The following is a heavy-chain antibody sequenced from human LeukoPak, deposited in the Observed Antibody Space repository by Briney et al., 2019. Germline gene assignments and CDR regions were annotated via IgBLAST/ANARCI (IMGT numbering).Heavy chain of an antibody. CDR2: INSDGSST. Sequence: GGSLRLSCAASGFTFSSYWMHWVRQAPGKGLVWVSRINSDGSSTSYADSVKGRFTISRDNAKNTLYLQMNSLRAEDTAVYYCATLTMVRGAEYEGLDYWGQGTLVTVSS. J-gene: IGHJ4*02. CDR3: ATLTMVRGAEYEGLDY. D-gene: IGHD3-10*01. V-gene: IGHV3-74*01. CDR1: GFTFSSYW.